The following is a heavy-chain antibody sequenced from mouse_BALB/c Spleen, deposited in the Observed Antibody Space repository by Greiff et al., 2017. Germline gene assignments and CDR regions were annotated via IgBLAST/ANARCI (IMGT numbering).Heavy chain of an antibody. V-gene: IGHV1-7*01. Sequence: QVQLKQSGAELAKPGASVKMSCKASGYTFTNYWMQWVQQRPGQGLEWIGYINPSTGYTESNQKFKDKATLTADKSSSTAYMQLSSLTSEDSAVYYCARDRYGGGAMDYWGQGTSVTVSS. CDR3: ARDRYGGGAMDY. D-gene: IGHD2-14*01. CDR1: GYTFTNYW. CDR2: INPSTGYT. J-gene: IGHJ4*01.